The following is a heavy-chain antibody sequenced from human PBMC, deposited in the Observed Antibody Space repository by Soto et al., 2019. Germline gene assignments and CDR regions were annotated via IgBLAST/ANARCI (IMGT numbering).Heavy chain of an antibody. J-gene: IGHJ4*02. CDR3: AKDQTPGYSADWAVGYYFHF. CDR2: ISASGART. Sequence: GGSQRHSCTASEFNFRSYGMHWVRQAPGKGLEWVSAISASGARTYYADSVMGRFSISRDTSKNTLYLQINTLRVEDTAVYYCAKDQTPGYSADWAVGYYFHFWGQGTLVTVSS. CDR1: EFNFRSYG. V-gene: IGHV3-23*01. D-gene: IGHD5-12*01.